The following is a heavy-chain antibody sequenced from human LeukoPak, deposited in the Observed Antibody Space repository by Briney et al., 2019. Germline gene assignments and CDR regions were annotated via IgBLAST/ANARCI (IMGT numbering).Heavy chain of an antibody. CDR1: GGSLTTNNYY. V-gene: IGHV4-39*01. Sequence: SETLSLTCTVSGGSLTTNNYYWGWIRQPPGKGLEWIGSIFNSGSTYYNPSLNGRATIAVDPSKNKLFLKLSYVTAADTAVYYCARHLEYLGIDPLGQGTLVTVSS. J-gene: IGHJ5*02. D-gene: IGHD2/OR15-2a*01. CDR2: IFNSGST. CDR3: ARHLEYLGIDP.